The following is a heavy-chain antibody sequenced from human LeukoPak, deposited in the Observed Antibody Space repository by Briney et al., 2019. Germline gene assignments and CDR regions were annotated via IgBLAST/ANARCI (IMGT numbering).Heavy chain of an antibody. CDR2: IHYTGST. V-gene: IGHV4-59*01. D-gene: IGHD3-9*01. Sequence: KPSETLSLTCTVSGGSISSYYWSWIRQSPGKGLEWIGYIHYTGSTNYNPSLKSRVTMLIDTSKNQFSLKLSSVTAADTAVYYCARGRYSAGDNWFDPWGQGTLVTVSS. CDR1: GGSISSYY. J-gene: IGHJ5*02. CDR3: ARGRYSAGDNWFDP.